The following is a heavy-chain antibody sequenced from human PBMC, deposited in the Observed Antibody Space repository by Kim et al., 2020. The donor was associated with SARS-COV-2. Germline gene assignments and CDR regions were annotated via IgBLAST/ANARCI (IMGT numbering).Heavy chain of an antibody. V-gene: IGHV3-66*01. Sequence: GGSLRLSCVVSGLSVSSHYMSWVRQAPGKRLEWVAVVHGGGATSYTEYLKDRITISRDTSRNTLNLQIDSLRAEDTAVYYCAAAVTGIYYFDYWGQGARVTVSS. J-gene: IGHJ4*02. CDR3: AAAVTGIYYFDY. CDR1: GLSVSSHY. CDR2: VHGGGAT. D-gene: IGHD4-17*01.